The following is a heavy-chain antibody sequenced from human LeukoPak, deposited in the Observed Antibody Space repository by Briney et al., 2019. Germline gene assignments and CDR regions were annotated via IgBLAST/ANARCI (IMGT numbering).Heavy chain of an antibody. J-gene: IGHJ4*02. V-gene: IGHV3-48*03. CDR3: ASLREDTVMDLDY. D-gene: IGHD5-18*01. Sequence: GGSLRLSCAASGFTFSSYEMNWVRQAPGKGLEWVSYMTSSGSTIYYADSVKGRVTISRDNAKNSLYLQMNSLRAEATAVYYCASLREDTVMDLDYWGQGTLVSVSS. CDR2: MTSSGSTI. CDR1: GFTFSSYE.